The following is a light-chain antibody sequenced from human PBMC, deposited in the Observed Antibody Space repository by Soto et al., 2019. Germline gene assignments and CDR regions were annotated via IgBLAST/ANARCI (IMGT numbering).Light chain of an antibody. CDR1: QSISTY. V-gene: IGKV1-39*01. CDR3: QHSSQYPST. CDR2: AAS. Sequence: DIQMTQSPSSLSASVGDRVTITCRASQSISTYLNWYQKKPGKAPKVLIYAASNLQSGVPSRFSGSGSGTDFTLTISSLQAEDSATYYCQHSSQYPSTFGQGTKLEIK. J-gene: IGKJ2*01.